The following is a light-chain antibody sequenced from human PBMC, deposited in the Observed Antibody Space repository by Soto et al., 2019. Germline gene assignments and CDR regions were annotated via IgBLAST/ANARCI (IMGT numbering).Light chain of an antibody. V-gene: IGKV3-15*01. J-gene: IGKJ2*01. CDR3: QQYNNWPLT. Sequence: EIVMTQSPAILSVSPGERATLSCRASQSVDSNLAWYQQKPGQAPRLLLYGASTRATGIPARFSGSGSGTEFTLTISSLQSEDFAVYYCQQYNNWPLTFGQGTKLEIK. CDR1: QSVDSN. CDR2: GAS.